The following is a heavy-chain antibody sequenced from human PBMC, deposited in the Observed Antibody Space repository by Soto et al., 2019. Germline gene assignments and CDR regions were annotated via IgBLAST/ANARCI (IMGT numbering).Heavy chain of an antibody. V-gene: IGHV1-46*01. D-gene: IGHD2-2*01. J-gene: IGHJ6*02. CDR3: ANRGIVVVPAAMLGYYYGMDV. CDR2: INPNGGST. CDR1: GYTFTSYG. Sequence: VKVSCKASGYTFTSYGITWVRQAPGQGLEWMGIINPNGGSTSYAQKFQGRVTMTRDTSTSTVYMELSSLRSEDTAVYYCANRGIVVVPAAMLGYYYGMDVWGQGTTVTVSS.